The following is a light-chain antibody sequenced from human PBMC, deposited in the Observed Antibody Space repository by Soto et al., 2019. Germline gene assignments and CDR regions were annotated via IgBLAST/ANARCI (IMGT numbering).Light chain of an antibody. CDR1: SSNIGSNY. Sequence: QLVLTQPPSASGTPGQRVTISCSGSSSNIGSNYVYWYQQLPGSAPKLLIYINNQRPSGVPDRFSGSKSGTSASLAISGLRSEDEADYYCAAWDDSLSCVVFGGGTKLTVL. CDR2: INN. V-gene: IGLV1-47*02. J-gene: IGLJ2*01. CDR3: AAWDDSLSCVV.